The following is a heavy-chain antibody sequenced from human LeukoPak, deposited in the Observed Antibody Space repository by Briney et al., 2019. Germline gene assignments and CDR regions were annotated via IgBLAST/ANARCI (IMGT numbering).Heavy chain of an antibody. CDR2: INPSGGST. CDR1: GYTFTSYY. Sequence: ASVNVSCKASGYTFTSYYMHWVRQAPGQGLEWMGIINPSGGSTSYAQKFQGRVTMTRDTSTSTVYMELSSLRSEDTAVYYCARDQSEIAAAGLYFDYWGQGTLVTVSS. CDR3: ARDQSEIAAAGLYFDY. V-gene: IGHV1-46*01. D-gene: IGHD6-13*01. J-gene: IGHJ4*02.